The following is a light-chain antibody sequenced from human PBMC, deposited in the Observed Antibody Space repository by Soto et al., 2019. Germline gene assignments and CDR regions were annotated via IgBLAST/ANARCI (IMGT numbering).Light chain of an antibody. J-gene: IGLJ2*01. Sequence: QSVLTQPASVSGSPGQSITISCTGTSSDVGNYNLVSWYQQHPGKAPKLMIYEATNRPSGVSNRFSGSKSGNTASLTISGRQAEDEAHYYCSSYAGRVVFCGGTKLTVL. V-gene: IGLV2-23*01. CDR1: SSDVGNYNL. CDR3: SSYAGRVV. CDR2: EAT.